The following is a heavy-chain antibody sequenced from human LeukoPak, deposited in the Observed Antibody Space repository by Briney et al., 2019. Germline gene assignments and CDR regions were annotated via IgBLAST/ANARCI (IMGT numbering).Heavy chain of an antibody. CDR3: ARAGYSMDTEYFQH. CDR1: GFTFSSYE. CDR2: ISNSGTAI. Sequence: GGALRLSCAASGFTFSSYEMNWVRQAPGKGLEWVSYISNSGTAIYYADSVKGRFTISRDNAKSSLYLQMNSLRAEDTAVYYCARAGYSMDTEYFQHWGQGTLVTVSS. V-gene: IGHV3-48*03. D-gene: IGHD5-18*01. J-gene: IGHJ1*01.